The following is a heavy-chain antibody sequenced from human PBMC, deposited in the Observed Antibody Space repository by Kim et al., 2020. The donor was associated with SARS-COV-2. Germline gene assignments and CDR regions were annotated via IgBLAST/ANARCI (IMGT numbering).Heavy chain of an antibody. J-gene: IGHJ6*01. CDR2: ITEGGGAT. V-gene: IGHV3-23*01. CDR1: GFTFSSSA. Sequence: GGSLRLSCAASGFTFSSSALTWVRQAPGKGLEWVSAITEGGGATYYADSVRGRFIISRDSSKNTLFLQMNSLRADDTAVYLCAEDDPTVTPYYQYGLAVWGRATTVTCSS. D-gene: IGHD4-17*01. CDR3: AEDDPTVTPYYQYGLAV.